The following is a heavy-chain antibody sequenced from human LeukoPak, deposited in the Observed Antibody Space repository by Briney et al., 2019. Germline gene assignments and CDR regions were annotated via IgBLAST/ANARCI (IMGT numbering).Heavy chain of an antibody. D-gene: IGHD1-26*01. CDR3: ARDNSVGDNAWWFDP. V-gene: IGHV1-46*01. CDR1: GYTFTSYF. J-gene: IGHJ5*02. Sequence: ASGKVSCKAFGYTFTSYFIHWGRQAPGQGREWRGLVNPTGGSTGFAQKFQGRVTMTRDLSTSTDYMELSSLRSEDTAIYSCARDNSVGDNAWWFDPWGQGTLVTVSS. CDR2: VNPTGGST.